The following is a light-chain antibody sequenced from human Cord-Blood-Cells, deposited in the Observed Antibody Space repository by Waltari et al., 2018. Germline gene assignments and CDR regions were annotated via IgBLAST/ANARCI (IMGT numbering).Light chain of an antibody. CDR3: SSYTSSNYV. CDR1: SSNVGGYNY. CDR2: DVS. J-gene: IGLJ1*01. Sequence: QSALTQPASASGSPGQSITISCTRTSSNVGGYNYVSWYQPHPGKAPKLMIYDVSNRPSGVSNRFSGSKSGNTASLTISGLQAEDEADYYCSSYTSSNYVFGTGTKVTVL. V-gene: IGLV2-14*03.